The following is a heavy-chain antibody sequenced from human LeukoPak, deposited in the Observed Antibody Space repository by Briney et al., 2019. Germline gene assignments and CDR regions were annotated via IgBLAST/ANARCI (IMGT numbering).Heavy chain of an antibody. D-gene: IGHD6-13*01. Sequence: GGSLRLSCAASGFTFSSYWMSWVRQAPGKGLEWVANIKQGGSEKYYVDSVKGRFTISRDNAKNSLYLQMNSLRAEDTAVYYCARDWAAAAAGTDCYYYYYGMDVWGQGTTVTVSS. CDR1: GFTFSSYW. CDR2: IKQGGSEK. V-gene: IGHV3-7*01. J-gene: IGHJ6*02. CDR3: ARDWAAAAAGTDCYYYYYGMDV.